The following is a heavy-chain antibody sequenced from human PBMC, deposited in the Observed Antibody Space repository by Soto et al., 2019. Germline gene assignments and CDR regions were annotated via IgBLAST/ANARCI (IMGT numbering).Heavy chain of an antibody. CDR3: ASMTVEFSYFYYGMDV. J-gene: IGHJ6*02. Sequence: PGGSLRLSCAASGFTFRRYSMNWVRQAPGKGLEWIAYISSSSNTINYADSVKGRFTISRDNAKSSLYLQMNSLRDEDTAVYYWASMTVEFSYFYYGMDVWGQGTTVTVSS. D-gene: IGHD2-21*02. V-gene: IGHV3-48*02. CDR2: ISSSSNTI. CDR1: GFTFRRYS.